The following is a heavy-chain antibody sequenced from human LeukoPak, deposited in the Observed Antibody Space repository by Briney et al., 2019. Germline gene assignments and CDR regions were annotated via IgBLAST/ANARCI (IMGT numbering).Heavy chain of an antibody. V-gene: IGHV1-2*02. CDR1: GYTFTGYY. Sequence: ASVKVSCKASGYTFTGYYMHWVRQAPGQGHEWMGWINPNSGGTNYAQKFQGRVTMTRDTSISTAYMELSRLRSDDTAVYYCARVAFDWSSPYYYYMDVWGKGTTVTVSS. J-gene: IGHJ6*03. D-gene: IGHD3-9*01. CDR2: INPNSGGT. CDR3: ARVAFDWSSPYYYYMDV.